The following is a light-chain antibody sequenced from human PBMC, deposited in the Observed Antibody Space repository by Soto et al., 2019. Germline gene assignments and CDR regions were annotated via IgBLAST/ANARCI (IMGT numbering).Light chain of an antibody. CDR1: QTIDNY. Sequence: IQLTQSPSSLSASVGDTVTISCRASQTIDNYLAWYQQYPGRAPKLLIYLASTFRSGVLSRFSGSGSGTDFKLTISSLQPEDFATYYCQQLDSNPPWTFGQGTKVDIK. J-gene: IGKJ1*01. V-gene: IGKV1-9*01. CDR3: QQLDSNPPWT. CDR2: LAS.